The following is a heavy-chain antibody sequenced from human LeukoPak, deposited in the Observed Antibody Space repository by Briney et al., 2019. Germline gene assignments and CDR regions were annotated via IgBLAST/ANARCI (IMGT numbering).Heavy chain of an antibody. V-gene: IGHV4-34*01. J-gene: IGHJ4*02. CDR1: GGSFSGYY. CDR3: ARGGTYYDFWSGYYTPYPFDC. D-gene: IGHD3-3*01. Sequence: SETLSLTCAVYGGSFSGYYWSWIRQPPGKGLEWIGEINHSGSTNYNPSLKSRVTISVDTSKNQFSLKLSSVTAADTAVYYCARGGTYYDFWSGYYTPYPFDCWGQGTLVTVSS. CDR2: INHSGST.